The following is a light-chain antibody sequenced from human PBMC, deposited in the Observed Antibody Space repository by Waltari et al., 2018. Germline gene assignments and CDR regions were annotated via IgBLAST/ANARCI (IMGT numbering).Light chain of an antibody. V-gene: IGKV4-1*01. CDR1: QSVLYSSNNKNY. Sequence: DIVMTQSPDSLAVSLGERASINCNSSQSVLYSSNNKNYLAWYQHKPGQPPKLLIYCASSRESGVPERFSGSRSGTDFTLTISSLQAEDVAIYYCQQYYSTPLTFGGGTKVEIK. CDR3: QQYYSTPLT. J-gene: IGKJ4*01. CDR2: CAS.